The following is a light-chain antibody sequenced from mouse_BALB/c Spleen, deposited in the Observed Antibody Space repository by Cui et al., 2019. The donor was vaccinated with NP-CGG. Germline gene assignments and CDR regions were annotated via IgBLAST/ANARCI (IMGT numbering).Light chain of an antibody. J-gene: IGLJ1*01. CDR2: GTN. CDR1: TGAVTTSNY. Sequence: QAVVTQESALPTSPGETFTFTCRSSTGAVTTSNYANWVQEKPDHLFTGLIGGTNNRAPGVPARFSGSLIGDKAALTITGAQTEDEAVYFCALWYSNHWVFGGGTKLTVL. CDR3: ALWYSNHWV. V-gene: IGLV1*01.